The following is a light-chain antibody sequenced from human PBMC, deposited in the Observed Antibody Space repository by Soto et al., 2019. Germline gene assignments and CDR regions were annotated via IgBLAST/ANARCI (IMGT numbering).Light chain of an antibody. CDR2: DAS. CDR3: QHYDHVHLPPA. CDR1: QDIINY. V-gene: IGKV1-33*01. J-gene: IGKJ3*01. Sequence: DIQMTQSPSSVSASVGARVTITCQASQDIINYLNWYQHKPGKAPKLLIYDASNLDTGVPSRFSGSGSGTDFTLTISSLQAEDIATYYCQHYDHVHLPPAFGPGTKVVIK.